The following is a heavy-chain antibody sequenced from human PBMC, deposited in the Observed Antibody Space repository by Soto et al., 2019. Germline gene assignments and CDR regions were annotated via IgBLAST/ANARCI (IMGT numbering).Heavy chain of an antibody. D-gene: IGHD3-16*01. V-gene: IGHV3-30*19. Sequence: QLQLVESGGGVVQPGTSLRLSCTASGFMFKSYVMHWVRQAPGKGLAWVALTSYDGNNKYYGDSVKGRFTVSRDNAKNTLHLQMDSLRPEDTDLYYCARWGTTGGFDLWGQGTLVSVSS. J-gene: IGHJ4*02. CDR3: ARWGTTGGFDL. CDR2: TSYDGNNK. CDR1: GFMFKSYV.